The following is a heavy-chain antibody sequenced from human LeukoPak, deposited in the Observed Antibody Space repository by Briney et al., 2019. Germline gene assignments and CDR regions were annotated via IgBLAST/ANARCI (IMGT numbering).Heavy chain of an antibody. CDR2: IIPIFGTA. CDR1: GGTFSSYA. Sequence: SVKVSCKASGGTFSSYAISWVRQAPGQGLGWMGGIIPIFGTANYAQKFQGRVTITADESTSTAYMELSSLRSEDTAVYYCASLGPCSSTSCYMFDYWGQGTLVTVSS. V-gene: IGHV1-69*13. J-gene: IGHJ4*02. CDR3: ASLGPCSSTSCYMFDY. D-gene: IGHD2-2*02.